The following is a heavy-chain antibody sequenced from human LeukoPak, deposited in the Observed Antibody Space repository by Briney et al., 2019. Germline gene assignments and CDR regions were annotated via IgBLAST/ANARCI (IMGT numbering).Heavy chain of an antibody. D-gene: IGHD3-10*01. V-gene: IGHV3-11*06. Sequence: GGVLRLSCAASGFTFSDYYMSWIRQAPGKGLEWVSYISSSSSYTNYADSVKGRFTISRDNAKNSLYLQMNSQRAEDTAVYYCARGEFDFDYWGQGTLVTVSS. CDR3: ARGEFDFDY. CDR2: ISSSSSYT. CDR1: GFTFSDYY. J-gene: IGHJ4*02.